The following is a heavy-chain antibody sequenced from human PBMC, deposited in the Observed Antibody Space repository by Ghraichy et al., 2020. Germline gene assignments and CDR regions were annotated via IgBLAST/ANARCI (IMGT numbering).Heavy chain of an antibody. CDR2: ISAYNGNT. CDR1: GYTFTSYG. V-gene: IGHV1-18*01. D-gene: IGHD2-15*01. J-gene: IGHJ3*02. Sequence: ASVKVSCKAFGYTFTSYGISWVRQAPGQGLEWMGWISAYNGNTNYAQKLQGRVTMTTDTSTSTAYMELRSLRSDDTAVYYCARDRYIVVVVAATNDAFDIWGQGTMVTVSS. CDR3: ARDRYIVVVVAATNDAFDI.